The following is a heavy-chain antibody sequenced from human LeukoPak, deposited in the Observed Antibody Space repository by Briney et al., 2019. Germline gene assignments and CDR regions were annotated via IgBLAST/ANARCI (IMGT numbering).Heavy chain of an antibody. CDR3: AKCGIVVVVHDAFDI. CDR1: GFTFSSYA. CDR2: ISGSGGST. J-gene: IGHJ3*02. V-gene: IGHV3-23*01. D-gene: IGHD2-15*01. Sequence: GGSLRLSCAASGFTFSSYAMSWVRQAPGKGLEWVSAISGSGGSTYYADSVKGRFTISRDNSKNTLYLQMNNLRAKDTAVYYCAKCGIVVVVHDAFDIWGQGTMVTVSS.